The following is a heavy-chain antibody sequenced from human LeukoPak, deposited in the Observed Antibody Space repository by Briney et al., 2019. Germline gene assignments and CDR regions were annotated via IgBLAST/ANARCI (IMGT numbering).Heavy chain of an antibody. J-gene: IGHJ5*02. CDR1: GYTFTSYY. D-gene: IGHD2-15*01. CDR2: INPSGGST. V-gene: IGHV1-46*01. Sequence: ASVKVSCKASGYTFTSYYMHWVRQAPGQGPEWMGIINPSGGSTSYAQKFQGRVTMTRDTSTSTVYMELSSLRSEDTAVYYCARTRPQYCSGGSCYHSYNWFDPWGQGTLVTVSS. CDR3: ARTRPQYCSGGSCYHSYNWFDP.